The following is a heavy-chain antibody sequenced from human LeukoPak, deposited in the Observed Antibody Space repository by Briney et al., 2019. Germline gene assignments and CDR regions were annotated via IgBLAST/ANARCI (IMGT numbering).Heavy chain of an antibody. V-gene: IGHV3-30-3*01. D-gene: IGHD6-19*01. CDR2: ISYDGSNK. Sequence: GGSLRLSCAASGFTFTSYAMHWVRQAPGKGLEWVAGISYDGSNKYYVESVKGRFTISRDNSKNTLYLQMNSLRTEDTAVYYCARGLSGNYYYYYAMDVWGQGTTVTVSS. CDR3: ARGLSGNYYYYYAMDV. CDR1: GFTFTSYA. J-gene: IGHJ6*02.